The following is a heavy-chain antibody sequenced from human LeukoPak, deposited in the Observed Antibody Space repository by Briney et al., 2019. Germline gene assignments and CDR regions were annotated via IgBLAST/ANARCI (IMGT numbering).Heavy chain of an antibody. V-gene: IGHV4-61*01. D-gene: IGHD3-9*01. Sequence: SETLSLTCTVSGGSVSGGSYYWSWIRQPPGKGLEWIAYIYYSGTTNYNPSLKSRVTISVDTSKNQFSLKLTSVTATDTAVYYCARVNDILTGYPFDYWGQGTLVTVSS. CDR1: GGSVSGGSYY. J-gene: IGHJ4*02. CDR3: ARVNDILTGYPFDY. CDR2: IYYSGTT.